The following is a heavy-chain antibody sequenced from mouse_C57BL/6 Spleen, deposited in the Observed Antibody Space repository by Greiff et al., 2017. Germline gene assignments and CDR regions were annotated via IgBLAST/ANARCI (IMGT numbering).Heavy chain of an antibody. D-gene: IGHD2-4*01. CDR3: ARRRLRQDYAMDY. CDR2: ISNGGGST. V-gene: IGHV5-12*01. J-gene: IGHJ4*01. Sequence: EVNVVESGGGLVQPGGSLKLSCAASGFTFSDYYMYWVRQTPEKRLEWVAYISNGGGSTYYPDTVKGRFTISRDNAKNTLYLQMSRLKSEDTAMYDCARRRLRQDYAMDYWGQGTSVTVSS. CDR1: GFTFSDYY.